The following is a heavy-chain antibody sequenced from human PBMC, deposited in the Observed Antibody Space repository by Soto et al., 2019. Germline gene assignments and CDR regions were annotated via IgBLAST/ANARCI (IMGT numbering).Heavy chain of an antibody. J-gene: IGHJ5*02. CDR1: GGSISGGGYS. D-gene: IGHD1-1*01. CDR3: ARDQLEGNWFDP. CDR2: IYHSGST. Sequence: SVTLSLTYAVSGGSISGGGYSWNWIRQPPGKGLEWIGYIYHSGSTLYNPSLKSRVTISVDKSKNQFSLKLSSVTAADTAVYYCARDQLEGNWFDPWGQGTLVTVSS. V-gene: IGHV4-30-2*01.